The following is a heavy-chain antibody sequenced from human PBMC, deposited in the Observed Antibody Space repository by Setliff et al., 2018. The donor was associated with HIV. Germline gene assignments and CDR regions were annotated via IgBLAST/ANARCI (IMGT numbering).Heavy chain of an antibody. J-gene: IGHJ5*02. CDR1: GGTFSSYA. D-gene: IGHD6-19*01. V-gene: IGHV1-69*13. CDR3: ARETTSGWYWFDP. CDR2: IIPIFGTA. Sequence: SVKVSCKASGGTFSSYAISRVRQAPGQGLEWMGGIIPIFGTANYAQKFQGRVTITADESTSTAYMELSSLRSEDTAVYYCARETTSGWYWFDPWGQGTLVTVSS.